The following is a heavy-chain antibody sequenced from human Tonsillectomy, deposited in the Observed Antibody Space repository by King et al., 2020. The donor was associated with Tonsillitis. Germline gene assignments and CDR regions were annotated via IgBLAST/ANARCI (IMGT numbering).Heavy chain of an antibody. D-gene: IGHD3-22*01. CDR3: ARFYASSGYVDY. CDR1: GGSISSGGYS. CDR2: IYHSGST. V-gene: IGHV4-30-2*01. Sequence: QLQESGSGLVKPSQTLSLTCAVSGGSISSGGYSWRWIRQPPGKGLEWIGYIYHSGSTYHNPSLKSRVTISVDRSKNQFSLKLSSVTAADTAVYYCARFYASSGYVDYWGQGTLVTVSS. J-gene: IGHJ4*02.